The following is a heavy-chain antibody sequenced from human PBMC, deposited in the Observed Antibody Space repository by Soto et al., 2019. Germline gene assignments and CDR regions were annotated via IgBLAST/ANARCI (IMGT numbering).Heavy chain of an antibody. CDR3: ARYYYDSSGYYFDY. D-gene: IGHD3-22*01. CDR2: INHSGST. Sequence: SETLSLTCAVYGGSFSGYYWSWIRKHPGKGLEWIGEINHSGSTNYNPSLKSRVTISVDTSKNQFSLKLSSVTAADTAVYYCARYYYDSSGYYFDYWGQGTLVTVSS. J-gene: IGHJ4*02. V-gene: IGHV4-34*01. CDR1: GGSFSGYY.